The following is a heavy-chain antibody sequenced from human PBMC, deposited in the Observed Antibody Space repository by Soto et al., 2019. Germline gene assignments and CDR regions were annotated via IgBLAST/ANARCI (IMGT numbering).Heavy chain of an antibody. CDR2: ISSSSSTI. CDR3: ARDIVVVVAATRHRWFDP. CDR1: GFTFSSYS. Sequence: EVQLVESGGGLVQPGGSLRLSCAASGFTFSSYSMNWVRQAPGKGLEWVSYISSSSSTIYYADSVKGRFTISRDNAKNSLYLQMNSLRAEDTAVYYCARDIVVVVAATRHRWFDPRGQGTLVTVSS. V-gene: IGHV3-48*01. J-gene: IGHJ5*02. D-gene: IGHD2-15*01.